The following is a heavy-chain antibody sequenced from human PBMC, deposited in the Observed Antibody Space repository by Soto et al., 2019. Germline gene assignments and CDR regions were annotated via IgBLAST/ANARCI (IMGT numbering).Heavy chain of an antibody. J-gene: IGHJ6*02. Sequence: GGSLRLSCVASEFIFSSFVFYWFRQAPGKGLEWVAAISFDGSSTTYADSVKGRFTISRHNSKNTLYLQINSLTPEDTAVYFCARVASTHYGLDVWGPGTTVTVSS. D-gene: IGHD2-15*01. CDR2: ISFDGSST. CDR3: ARVASTHYGLDV. CDR1: EFIFSSFV. V-gene: IGHV3-30-3*01.